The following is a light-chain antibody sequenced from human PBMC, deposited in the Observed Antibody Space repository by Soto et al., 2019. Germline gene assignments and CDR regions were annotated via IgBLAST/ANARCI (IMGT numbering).Light chain of an antibody. CDR2: EVT. J-gene: IGLJ3*02. CDR3: CSYAHIDTSV. CDR1: SSDVGSYNL. Sequence: QSALTQPASVSGSPGQSITISCTGTSSDVGSYNLVSWYQQHPGKAPKLIIFEVTKRPSGVSHRFSGSKSGNTASLTISGLQAEDEADYYCCSYAHIDTSVFGGGTKLTVL. V-gene: IGLV2-23*02.